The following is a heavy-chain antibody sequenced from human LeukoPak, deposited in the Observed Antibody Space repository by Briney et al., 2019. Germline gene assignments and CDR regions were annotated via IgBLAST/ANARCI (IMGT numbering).Heavy chain of an antibody. CDR1: GDSVSSKSAS. CDR2: TYSRSKWFN. D-gene: IGHD1-26*01. J-gene: IGHJ4*02. V-gene: IGHV6-1*01. Sequence: TSQTLSLTCAISGDSVSSKSASWNWIGQSPSRGLEWLGRTYSRSKWFNDYAVSVKSRITINPDTSKNQFSLHLTSVTPDDTAVYYCARGTGSLDYWGQGTLVTVSS. CDR3: ARGTGSLDY.